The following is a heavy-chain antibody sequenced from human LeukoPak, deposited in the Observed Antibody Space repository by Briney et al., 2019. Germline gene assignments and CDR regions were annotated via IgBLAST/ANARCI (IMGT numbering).Heavy chain of an antibody. J-gene: IGHJ4*02. D-gene: IGHD6-6*01. Sequence: GGSLRLSCAASGFTFYDYAMHWVRQAPGKGLEWVPGISWNSGNIDYADSVKGRFTISRDNAKNSLYLQMKSLRAEDTALYYCAKDPYYSSSSPFFDYWGQGTLVTVSS. CDR1: GFTFYDYA. CDR2: ISWNSGNI. V-gene: IGHV3-9*01. CDR3: AKDPYYSSSSPFFDY.